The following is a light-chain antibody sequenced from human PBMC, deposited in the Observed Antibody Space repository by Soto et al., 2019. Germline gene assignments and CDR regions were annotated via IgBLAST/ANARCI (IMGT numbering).Light chain of an antibody. Sequence: DIQGTNADSAASGSIGDRVTITCRASQTISSWLAWYQQKPGKAPRRLIYAASSLQSGVPSRFSGSGSGTEFTLTISSLQPEDFATYYCIQYSIYLCPFGQRT. CDR2: AAS. J-gene: IGKJ1*01. V-gene: IGKV1-5*01. CDR1: QTISSW. CDR3: IQYSIYLCP.